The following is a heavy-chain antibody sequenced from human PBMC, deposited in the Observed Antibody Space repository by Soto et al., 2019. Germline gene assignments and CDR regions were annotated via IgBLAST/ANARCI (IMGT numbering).Heavy chain of an antibody. D-gene: IGHD2-21*02. CDR2: IYYSGST. Sequence: QVQLQESGPGLVKPSETLSLTCTVSGGSISSYYWSWIRQPPGKGLEWIGYIYYSGSTNYNPSLKSRVTISVDTSKNQFSLKLSSVTAADTAVYYCARTSVVVTAPRGDWFDPWGQGTLVTVSS. J-gene: IGHJ5*02. CDR3: ARTSVVVTAPRGDWFDP. V-gene: IGHV4-59*08. CDR1: GGSISSYY.